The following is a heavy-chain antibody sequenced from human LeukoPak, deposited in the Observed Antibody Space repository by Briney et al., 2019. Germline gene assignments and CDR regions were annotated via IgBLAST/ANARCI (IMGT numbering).Heavy chain of an antibody. Sequence: SETLSLTCTVSGYSISSGYYWGWIRQPPGKGLEWIGSIYHSGSTYYNPSLKSRVTISVDTSKNQFSLKLSSVTAADTAVYYCARGYYGSGSLSEDYWGQGTLVTVSS. D-gene: IGHD3-10*01. J-gene: IGHJ4*02. V-gene: IGHV4-38-2*02. CDR1: GYSISSGYY. CDR2: IYHSGST. CDR3: ARGYYGSGSLSEDY.